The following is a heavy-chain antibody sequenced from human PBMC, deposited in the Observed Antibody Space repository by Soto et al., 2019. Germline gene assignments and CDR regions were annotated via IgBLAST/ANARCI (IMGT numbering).Heavy chain of an antibody. CDR1: GYTFTSYW. Sequence: HGESLKISCKGSGYTFTSYWIGWVRQMPGKGLEWMGIIYPGDSDTKYSPSFQGQVTISADKSISTAYLQWSSLKASDTAMYYCASHSSQYINSWYYHYYMDVWGKGTTVTVSS. CDR3: ASHSSQYINSWYYHYYMDV. CDR2: IYPGDSDT. D-gene: IGHD5-18*01. J-gene: IGHJ6*03. V-gene: IGHV5-51*01.